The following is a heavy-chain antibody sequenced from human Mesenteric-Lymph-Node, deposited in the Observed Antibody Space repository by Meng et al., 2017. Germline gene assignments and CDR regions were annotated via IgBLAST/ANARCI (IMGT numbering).Heavy chain of an antibody. CDR2: IYWDDDK. D-gene: IGHD2-15*01. CDR1: GVSLSSTGVS. Sequence: QITLKESGPTPVKPTQTLTLTCSLSGVSLSSTGVSVGWIRQPPGKALEWLALIYWDDDKRYNPSLMSRLTITKDTSMNHVVLTMTNIDPVDTGTYYCTHRREDPRSAFYYLDYWGRGTLVTVSS. CDR3: THRREDPRSAFYYLDY. J-gene: IGHJ4*02. V-gene: IGHV2-5*02.